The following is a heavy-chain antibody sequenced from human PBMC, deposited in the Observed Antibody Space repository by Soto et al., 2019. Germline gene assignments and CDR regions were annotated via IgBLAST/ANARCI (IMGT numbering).Heavy chain of an antibody. Sequence: GASVKVSCKASGYTFSSYGINWVRQAPGQGLEWLGWISPYDGKKKYAQILQVRVSMTTDTSTKTAYIEVRSLRFDDTAVYYCARGGYYDSSGSRNYHYYGMNVWGQGTTVTVSS. J-gene: IGHJ6*02. V-gene: IGHV1-18*01. D-gene: IGHD3-22*01. CDR3: ARGGYYDSSGSRNYHYYGMNV. CDR1: GYTFSSYG. CDR2: ISPYDGKK.